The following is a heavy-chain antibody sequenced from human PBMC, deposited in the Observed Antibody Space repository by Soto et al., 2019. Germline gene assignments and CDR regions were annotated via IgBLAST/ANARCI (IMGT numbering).Heavy chain of an antibody. Sequence: PGGSLILSWAASGVTFSRDDIHGCRQAPGKGLEWVAVISYDGSNKYYSDTVKGRFAISRDNSKNTLYLQMNSLRAEDTAVYYCAQDAKRKIQLWPGGFDQWGQAPLVTVSS. D-gene: IGHD5-18*01. J-gene: IGHJ4*02. CDR1: GVTFSRDD. V-gene: IGHV3-30*18. CDR2: ISYDGSNK. CDR3: AQDAKRKIQLWPGGFDQ.